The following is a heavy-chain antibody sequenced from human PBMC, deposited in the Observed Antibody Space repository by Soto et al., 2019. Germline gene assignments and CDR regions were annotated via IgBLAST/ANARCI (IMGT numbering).Heavy chain of an antibody. J-gene: IGHJ6*04. CDR1: GDSVSSNSAA. D-gene: IGHD6-6*01. CDR3: ARESSSDPTYYYNGMDV. V-gene: IGHV6-1*01. CDR2: TYYRSKWYN. Sequence: SQTLSLTCAISGDSVSSNSAAWNWIRQSPSRGLEWLGRTYYRSKWYNDYAVSVKSRITINPDTSKNKFSLQLNSVTPEDTAVYYCARESSSDPTYYYNGMDVWGKGTTVTVSS.